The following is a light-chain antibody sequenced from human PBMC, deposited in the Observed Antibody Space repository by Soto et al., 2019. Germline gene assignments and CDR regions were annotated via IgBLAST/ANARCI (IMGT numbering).Light chain of an antibody. V-gene: IGKV3-20*01. CDR3: QQYGSSPWT. CDR2: GAS. J-gene: IGKJ1*01. Sequence: EIVLTQSPGTLSLSPGERATVSCRASQSVSSNLAWYQQKPGQAPRLLIYGASTRATGIPDRFSGSGSGTDFTLTISRLEPEDFAVYYCQQYGSSPWTFGQGTKVDIK. CDR1: QSVSSN.